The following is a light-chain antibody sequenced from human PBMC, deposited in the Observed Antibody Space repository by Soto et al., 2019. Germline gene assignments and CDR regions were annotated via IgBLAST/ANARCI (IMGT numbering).Light chain of an antibody. Sequence: EVVLTQSPGTLSLSPGERATLSCRASQNIRGNELAWYQQKPGQAPRLLIYRGSSRATGIPDRFSGRGSGTDFSLTISRLEPDDFAVYYCQEYCASAPWTFGQGTKVEIK. J-gene: IGKJ1*01. CDR3: QEYCASAPWT. CDR1: QNIRGNE. CDR2: RGS. V-gene: IGKV3-20*01.